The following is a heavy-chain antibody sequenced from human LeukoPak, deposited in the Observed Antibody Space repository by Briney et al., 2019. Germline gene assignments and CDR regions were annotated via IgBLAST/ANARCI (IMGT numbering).Heavy chain of an antibody. Sequence: GGSLRLSCAASGFTFSSYWMNWVRQAPGKGLEWVANIKQDGSEKYYVDSVKGRYTISRDNAKDSLYLQMNSLRAEDTAVYYCAREQGLYYDFWSGYYFDYWGQGTLVTVSS. V-gene: IGHV3-7*03. CDR3: AREQGLYYDFWSGYYFDY. CDR1: GFTFSSYW. CDR2: IKQDGSEK. D-gene: IGHD3-3*01. J-gene: IGHJ4*02.